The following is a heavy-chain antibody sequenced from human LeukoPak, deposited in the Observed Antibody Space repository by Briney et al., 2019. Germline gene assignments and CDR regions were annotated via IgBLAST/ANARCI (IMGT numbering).Heavy chain of an antibody. V-gene: IGHV1-2*06. CDR2: INPNSGGT. CDR1: GYTFTGYY. CDR3: HLEWLLYPDY. J-gene: IGHJ4*02. D-gene: IGHD3-3*01. Sequence: RASVKVSCKASGYTFTGYYMHWVRQAPGQGLEWMGRINPNSGGTNYAQKFQGRVTMARDTSISTAYMELSRLRSDDTAVYYCHLEWLLYPDYWGQGTLVTVSS.